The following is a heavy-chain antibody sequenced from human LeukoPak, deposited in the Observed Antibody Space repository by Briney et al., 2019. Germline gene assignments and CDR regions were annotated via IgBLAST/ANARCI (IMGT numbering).Heavy chain of an antibody. CDR3: ARSPRQQWLVYFDY. Sequence: PGGSLRLSCAASGFTFSSHAMSWVRQAPGKGLEWVSGLIENGVTTYYADSVKGRFTISRDNYRNTMYLQMNSLRAEDTAVYYCARSPRQQWLVYFDYWGQGTLVTVSS. D-gene: IGHD6-19*01. V-gene: IGHV3-23*01. CDR1: GFTFSSHA. J-gene: IGHJ4*02. CDR2: LIENGVTT.